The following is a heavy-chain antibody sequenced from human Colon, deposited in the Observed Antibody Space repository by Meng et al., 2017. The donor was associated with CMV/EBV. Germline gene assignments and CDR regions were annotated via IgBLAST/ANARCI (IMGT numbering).Heavy chain of an antibody. D-gene: IGHD2-2*02. CDR1: GYTFTSYD. CDR2: MNPNSGNP. J-gene: IGHJ6*02. V-gene: IGHV1-8*01. Sequence: ASVKVSCKASGYTFTSYDINWVRQATGQGLEWMGWMNPNSGNPGYAQKFQGRVTITTDESTSTAYMELSSLRSEDTAVYYCARDREGYQLLYGMDVWGQGTTVTVSS. CDR3: ARDREGYQLLYGMDV.